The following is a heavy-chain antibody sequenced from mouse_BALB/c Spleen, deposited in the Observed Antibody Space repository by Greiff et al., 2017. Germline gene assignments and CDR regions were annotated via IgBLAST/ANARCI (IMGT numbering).Heavy chain of an antibody. Sequence: EVQLVETGGGLVQPKGSLKLSCAASGFTFNTNAMNWVRQAPGKGLEWVARIRSKSNNYASYYADSVKDRFTISRDDSQSMLYLQMNNLKTEDTAMYYCVRDGYYGSYYAMDYWGQGTSVTVSS. D-gene: IGHD1-2*01. J-gene: IGHJ4*01. CDR1: GFTFNTNA. V-gene: IGHV10S3*01. CDR3: VRDGYYGSYYAMDY. CDR2: IRSKSNNYAS.